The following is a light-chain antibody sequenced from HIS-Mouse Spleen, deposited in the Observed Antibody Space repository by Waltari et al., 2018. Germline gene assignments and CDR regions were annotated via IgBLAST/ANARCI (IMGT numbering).Light chain of an antibody. CDR3: QQYDNLLT. Sequence: DIQMTQSPSSLSASVGDRVTITCQASPAISNYFNWYQQKPWKAPKLLIYDASNLETGVPTRVSGSGSGTDFTCTISSLQPEDIATYYCQQYDNLLTFGGGTKVEIK. J-gene: IGKJ4*01. V-gene: IGKV1-33*01. CDR1: PAISNY. CDR2: DAS.